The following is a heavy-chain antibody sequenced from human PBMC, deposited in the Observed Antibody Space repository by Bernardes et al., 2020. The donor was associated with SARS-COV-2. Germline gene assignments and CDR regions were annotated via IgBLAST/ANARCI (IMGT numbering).Heavy chain of an antibody. J-gene: IGHJ3*02. CDR3: AKDIRDGYPPVAFDI. CDR1: GFTFNDYA. CDR2: ISWNSSSI. D-gene: IGHD5-12*01. Sequence: GGSLRLSCAASGFTFNDYAMHWVRQAPGKGLEWVSGISWNSSSIGYADSVKGRFTISRDNAKNSLYLQMNSLRAEDTALYYCAKDIRDGYPPVAFDIWGQGTMVTVS. V-gene: IGHV3-9*01.